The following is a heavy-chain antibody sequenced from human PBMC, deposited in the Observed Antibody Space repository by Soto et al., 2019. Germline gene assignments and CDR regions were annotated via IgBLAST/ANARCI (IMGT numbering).Heavy chain of an antibody. CDR3: NRGSEYDFWSGYL. CDR1: GGTSTRYA. J-gene: IGHJ4*02. D-gene: IGHD3-3*01. V-gene: IGHV1-69*06. CDR2: IVPMFGTS. Sequence: QERLVQSGAEVRKPGSSVKVSCKVTGGTSTRYAITWVRQAPGQGLEWMGGIVPMFGTSKDAQKFQGRVTITADTSTNIAYMELRSLRSEDTAVYYCNRGSEYDFWSGYLWGQGTLVSVSS.